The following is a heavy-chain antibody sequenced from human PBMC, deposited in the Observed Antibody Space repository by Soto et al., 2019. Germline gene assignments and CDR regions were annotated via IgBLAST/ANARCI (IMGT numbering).Heavy chain of an antibody. CDR1: GFTFSSYS. V-gene: IGHV3-21*01. CDR3: ARDYYGDYGSMSEYYFDY. D-gene: IGHD4-17*01. J-gene: IGHJ4*02. Sequence: GGSLRLSCAASGFTFSSYSMNWVRQAPGKGLEWVSSISSSSSYIYYADSVKGRFTISRDNAKNSLYLQMNSLRAEDTAVYYCARDYYGDYGSMSEYYFDYWGQGTLVTVSS. CDR2: ISSSSSYI.